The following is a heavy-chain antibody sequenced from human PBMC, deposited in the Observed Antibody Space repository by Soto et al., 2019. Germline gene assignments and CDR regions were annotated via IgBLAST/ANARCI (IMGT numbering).Heavy chain of an antibody. CDR3: ARKDKSGYFNWFDP. V-gene: IGHV5-51*01. Sequence: PRGSLKISCXTSGYRFTSYWIAWVRQMPGKGLEWMGITFPSDSDTRYSPSFQGQVTISADRSTSTVFLQWASLKASDTAVYFCARKDKSGYFNWFDPWGQGTLVTVSS. J-gene: IGHJ5*02. CDR2: TFPSDSDT. CDR1: GYRFTSYW. D-gene: IGHD3-22*01.